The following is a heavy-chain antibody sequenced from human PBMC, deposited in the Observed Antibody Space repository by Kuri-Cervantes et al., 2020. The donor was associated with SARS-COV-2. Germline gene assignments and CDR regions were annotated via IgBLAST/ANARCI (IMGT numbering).Heavy chain of an antibody. J-gene: IGHJ4*02. CDR1: GYTFTDYY. Sequence: ASVKVSCKTSGYTFTDYYIHWVRQAPGQGLEWMGWINPNSGGTNYAQKFQGRVTMTRDTSISTAYMELSRLRSDDTAVYYCARGWSGYSLDPPHFDYWGQGTLVTVSS. V-gene: IGHV1-2*02. CDR2: INPNSGGT. D-gene: IGHD3-3*01. CDR3: ARGWSGYSLDPPHFDY.